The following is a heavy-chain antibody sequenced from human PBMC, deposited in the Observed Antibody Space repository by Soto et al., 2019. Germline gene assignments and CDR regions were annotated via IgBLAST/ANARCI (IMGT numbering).Heavy chain of an antibody. CDR3: ARGPHRITMVRGVINWFDP. V-gene: IGHV4-34*01. CDR1: GWSFSGYY. D-gene: IGHD3-10*01. CDR2: INHSGST. J-gene: IGHJ5*02. Sequence: SETLSLTFAFYGWSFSGYYWSWIRQPPGKGLEWIGEINHSGSTNYNPSLKSRVTISVDTSKNQFSLKLSPVTAADTAVYYCARGPHRITMVRGVINWFDPWGQG.